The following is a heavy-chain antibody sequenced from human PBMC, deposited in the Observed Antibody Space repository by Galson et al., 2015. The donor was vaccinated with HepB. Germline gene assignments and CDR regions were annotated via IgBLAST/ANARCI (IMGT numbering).Heavy chain of an antibody. Sequence: LSLTCAVYGGSFSGYYWSWIRQPPGKGLEWIGEINHSGSTNYNPSLKSRVTISVDTSKNQFSLKLSSVTAADTAVYYCARVPLAGPVLRYFDLWGRGTLVTVSS. D-gene: IGHD6-19*01. J-gene: IGHJ2*01. CDR2: INHSGST. CDR1: GGSFSGYY. V-gene: IGHV4-34*01. CDR3: ARVPLAGPVLRYFDL.